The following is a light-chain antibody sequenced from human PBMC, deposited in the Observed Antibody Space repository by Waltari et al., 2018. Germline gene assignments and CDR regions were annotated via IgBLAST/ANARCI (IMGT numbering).Light chain of an antibody. Sequence: DIVLTHSPDSMAASLGGRAPINCKSRQSVLYSTNNENYLAWYQQKPGQPPKLLITCASIRESGVPDRFTGSGSGTDFTLTISSLQAEDVAVYYCQQYYNTPLTFGQGTKVEIK. CDR2: CAS. CDR3: QQYYNTPLT. V-gene: IGKV4-1*01. CDR1: QSVLYSTNNENY. J-gene: IGKJ1*01.